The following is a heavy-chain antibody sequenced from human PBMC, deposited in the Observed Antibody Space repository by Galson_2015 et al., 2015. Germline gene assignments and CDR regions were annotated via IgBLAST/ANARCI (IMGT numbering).Heavy chain of an antibody. CDR2: IYWDDDK. J-gene: IGHJ3*02. Sequence: PALVKPTQTLTLTCTFSGFSLSTSGVGVGWIRQPPGKALEWLALIYWDDDKRYSPSLKSRLTITKDTSKNQVVLSMTNMDPVDTATYYCAHPRGDYYAFDIWGQGTMVTVSS. D-gene: IGHD4-17*01. CDR3: AHPRGDYYAFDI. V-gene: IGHV2-5*02. CDR1: GFSLSTSGVG.